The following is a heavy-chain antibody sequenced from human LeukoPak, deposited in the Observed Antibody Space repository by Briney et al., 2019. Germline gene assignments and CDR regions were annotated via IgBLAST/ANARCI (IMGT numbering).Heavy chain of an antibody. CDR1: GYTFTGYY. V-gene: IGHV1-2*06. D-gene: IGHD3-10*01. CDR3: ARGGRGITKAEKYGMDV. Sequence: ASVKVSCKASGYTFTGYYIHWVRQAPGQGLEWMGRINPNNGGTNYAQKFQGRVTMTRDTSTSTVYMELSSLRSEDTAVYYCARGGRGITKAEKYGMDVWGQGTTVTVSS. J-gene: IGHJ6*02. CDR2: INPNNGGT.